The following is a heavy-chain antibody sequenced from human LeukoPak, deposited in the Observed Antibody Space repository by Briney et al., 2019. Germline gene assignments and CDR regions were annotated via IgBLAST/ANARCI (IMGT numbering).Heavy chain of an antibody. CDR3: ARAFLDYYDSSGYYHDAFDI. CDR2: IYYSGST. V-gene: IGHV4-39*07. Sequence: PSETLSLTCTVSGGSISSSSYYWSWLRQPPGKGLEWIESIYYSGSTYYNPSLKSRVTISVDTSKNQFSLKLSSVTAADTAVYYCARAFLDYYDSSGYYHDAFDIWGQGTMVTVSS. J-gene: IGHJ3*02. CDR1: GGSISSSSYY. D-gene: IGHD3-22*01.